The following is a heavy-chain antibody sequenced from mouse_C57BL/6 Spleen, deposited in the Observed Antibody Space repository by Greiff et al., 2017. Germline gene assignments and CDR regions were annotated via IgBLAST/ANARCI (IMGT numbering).Heavy chain of an antibody. CDR2: INPNNGGT. CDR1: GYTFTDYN. V-gene: IGHV1-18*01. J-gene: IGHJ4*01. D-gene: IGHD2-3*01. CDR3: ATTYDGYYGYAMDY. Sequence: EVQLQQSGPELVKPGASVKIPCKASGYTFTDYNMDWVKQSHGKSLEWIGDINPNNGGTIYNQKFKGKATLTVDKSSSTVYMELRSLTSEDTAVYYCATTYDGYYGYAMDYWGQGTSVTVSS.